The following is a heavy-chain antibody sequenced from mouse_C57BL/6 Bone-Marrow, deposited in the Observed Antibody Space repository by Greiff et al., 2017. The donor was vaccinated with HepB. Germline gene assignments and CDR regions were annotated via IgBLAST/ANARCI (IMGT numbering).Heavy chain of an antibody. V-gene: IGHV5-17*01. Sequence: DVQLVESGGGLVKPGGSLKLSCVASGFTFSDYGMHWVRQAPEKGLEWVAYISSGGSTIYYADTVKGRFTISRDNAKNTLFLQMTSLRSEDTAVYYCARCRYSNRFAYWGQGTRITVSA. CDR2: ISSGGSTI. CDR3: ARCRYSNRFAY. D-gene: IGHD2-5*01. CDR1: GFTFSDYG. J-gene: IGHJ3*01.